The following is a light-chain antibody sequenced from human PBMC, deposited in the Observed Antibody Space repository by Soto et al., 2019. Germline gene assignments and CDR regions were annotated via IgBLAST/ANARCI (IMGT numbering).Light chain of an antibody. J-gene: IGLJ2*01. Sequence: QSVLTQPASVSGSPGQSITISCTGTSSDVGGYNYVSWYRQHPGKAPKLMIYEVSNRPSGVSTRFSGSKSGNTASLTISGLQAEDEADYFCASYTTSSNLVFGGGTKLTVL. CDR1: SSDVGGYNY. CDR3: ASYTTSSNLV. V-gene: IGLV2-14*01. CDR2: EVS.